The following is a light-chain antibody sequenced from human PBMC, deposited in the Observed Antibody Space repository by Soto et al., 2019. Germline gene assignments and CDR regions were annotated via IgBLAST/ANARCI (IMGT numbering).Light chain of an antibody. V-gene: IGLV2-14*01. CDR1: SSDVGGYNY. J-gene: IGLJ1*01. CDR2: EVS. Sequence: QSALAQPASVSGSPGQSITISCTGTSSDVGGYNYVSWYQQHPGKAPKLVIYEVSNRPSGVSNRFSGSKSGNTASLTISGLQAEDEADYYCNSYTSSSTLFYVFGTGTKLTVL. CDR3: NSYTSSSTLFYV.